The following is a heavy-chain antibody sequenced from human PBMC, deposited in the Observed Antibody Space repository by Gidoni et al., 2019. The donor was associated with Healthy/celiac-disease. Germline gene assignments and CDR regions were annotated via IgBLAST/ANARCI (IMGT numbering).Heavy chain of an antibody. J-gene: IGHJ4*02. Sequence: EVQLLESGGGLVQPGGSLRLSYAASGFTFSSYAMSWVRQAPGKGLEWVSAISGSGGSTYYADSVKGRFTISRDNSKNTLYLQMNSLRAEDTAVYYCAKDPTDYGNFDYWGQGTLVTVSS. D-gene: IGHD4-17*01. V-gene: IGHV3-23*01. CDR3: AKDPTDYGNFDY. CDR1: GFTFSSYA. CDR2: ISGSGGST.